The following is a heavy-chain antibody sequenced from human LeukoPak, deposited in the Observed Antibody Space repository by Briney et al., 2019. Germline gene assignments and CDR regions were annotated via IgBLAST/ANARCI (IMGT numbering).Heavy chain of an antibody. Sequence: PSETLSLTCAVYGGSFSGYYWSWIRQPPGKGLEWIGEINHSGSTNYNPSLKSRVTISVDTSKNQFSLKLSSVTAADTAVYYCAGRYYDFWSGYYRTVDYWGQGTLVTVSS. J-gene: IGHJ4*02. CDR3: AGRYYDFWSGYYRTVDY. CDR1: GGSFSGYY. CDR2: INHSGST. V-gene: IGHV4-34*01. D-gene: IGHD3-3*01.